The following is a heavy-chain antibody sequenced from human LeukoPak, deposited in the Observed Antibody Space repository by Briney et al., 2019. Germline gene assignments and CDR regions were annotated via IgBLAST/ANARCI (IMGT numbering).Heavy chain of an antibody. Sequence: ASVKVSCKASGYTFTGYYMQWVRQAPGQGLEWMGWINPDSGATNYAQKFQGRVTLTRDTSISTAYMELSGLRSDDTAVYYCARDPSGDSSGYPFDYWGQGTLVTVSS. V-gene: IGHV1-2*02. J-gene: IGHJ4*02. D-gene: IGHD3-22*01. CDR1: GYTFTGYY. CDR3: ARDPSGDSSGYPFDY. CDR2: INPDSGAT.